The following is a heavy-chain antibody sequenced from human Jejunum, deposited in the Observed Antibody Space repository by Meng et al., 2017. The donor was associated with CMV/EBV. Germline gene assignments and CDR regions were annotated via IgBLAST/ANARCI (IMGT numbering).Heavy chain of an antibody. D-gene: IGHD1-1*01. Sequence: SGFTFSTSSMHWVRQAPGKGLEWVSSISSSSSYIYYADSVKGRFTISRDNAKNSLYLQMNSLRAEDTAVYYCARDKRRYYYGMDVWGQGTTVTVSS. CDR2: ISSSSSYI. J-gene: IGHJ6*02. V-gene: IGHV3-21*01. CDR1: GFTFSTSS. CDR3: ARDKRRYYYGMDV.